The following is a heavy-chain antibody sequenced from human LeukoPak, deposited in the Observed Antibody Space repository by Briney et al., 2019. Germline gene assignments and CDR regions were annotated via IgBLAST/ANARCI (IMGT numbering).Heavy chain of an antibody. CDR2: ISYDGSHQ. Sequence: GGSLRLSCVASGFAISNYAMHWVRQAPGKGLEWLTVISYDGSHQFYADSVQGRFTISRDTSKNTLFLQMNSLRAEDTAVYYCVTRVAAHRQSSLSDYFDSWGQGSLVTVSS. CDR3: VTRVAAHRQSSLSDYFDS. V-gene: IGHV3-30-3*01. D-gene: IGHD6-6*01. J-gene: IGHJ4*02. CDR1: GFAISNYA.